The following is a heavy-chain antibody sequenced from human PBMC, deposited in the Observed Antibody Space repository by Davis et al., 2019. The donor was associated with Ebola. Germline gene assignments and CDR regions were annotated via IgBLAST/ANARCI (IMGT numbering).Heavy chain of an antibody. Sequence: SETLSLTCAVYGGSFSGYYWSWIRQPPGKGLEWIGEINHSGSTNYNPSLKSRVTISIDTSKNQFSLKLSSVTAADTAVYYCARGLGSSWLNWFDPWGQGTLVTASS. V-gene: IGHV4-34*01. CDR2: INHSGST. J-gene: IGHJ5*02. CDR1: GGSFSGYY. D-gene: IGHD6-13*01. CDR3: ARGLGSSWLNWFDP.